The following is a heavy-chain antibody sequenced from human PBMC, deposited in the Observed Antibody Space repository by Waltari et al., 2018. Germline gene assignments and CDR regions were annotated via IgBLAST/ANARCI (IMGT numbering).Heavy chain of an antibody. V-gene: IGHV4-61*02. CDR3: AREFGSLAAAFDY. Sequence: QVKLQESGPGLVKPSQTLSLTCTVSGGSVNSGSYYWNWIRQPAGKGLEWIGRIYTSGNPHHNSSFRSRVSMSLDTSKNQFSLELASVDAADTAVYYCAREFGSLAAAFDYWGQGTLVTVSS. CDR1: GGSVNSGSYY. J-gene: IGHJ4*02. D-gene: IGHD6-13*01. CDR2: IYTSGNP.